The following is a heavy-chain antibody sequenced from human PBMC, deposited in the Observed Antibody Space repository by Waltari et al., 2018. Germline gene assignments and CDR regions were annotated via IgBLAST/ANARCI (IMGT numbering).Heavy chain of an antibody. Sequence: KESGPRLVKPSETLSLNCTVSGVSVSTPLLYWTWIRQSPGRGPEWIASVFHSGTTSSNPSFRGRVSMSVDSARGQFSLKLYPVTAADTAVYFCASHERVVPVFIESWGQGILVTVSS. D-gene: IGHD3-22*01. J-gene: IGHJ1*01. V-gene: IGHV4-39*01. CDR2: VFHSGTT. CDR1: GVSVSTPLLY. CDR3: ASHERVVPVFIES.